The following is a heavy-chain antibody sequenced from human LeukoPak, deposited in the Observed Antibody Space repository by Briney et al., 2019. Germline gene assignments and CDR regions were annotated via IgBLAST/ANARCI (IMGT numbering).Heavy chain of an antibody. CDR2: INHSGST. J-gene: IGHJ4*02. D-gene: IGHD3-10*01. CDR3: ARRSWDDQPF. CDR1: GGSFSGYY. V-gene: IGHV4-34*01. Sequence: SETLSLTCAVYGGSFSGYYWSWIRQPPGKGLEWIGEINHSGSTNYNPSLKSRVTISVDTSKNQFSLKLSSVTAADTAVYYCARRSWDDQPFWGQGTLVTVSS.